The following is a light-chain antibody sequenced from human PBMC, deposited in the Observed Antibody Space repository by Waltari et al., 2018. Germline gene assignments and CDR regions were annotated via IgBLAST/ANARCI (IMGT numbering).Light chain of an antibody. CDR1: QSVSSN. CDR2: GAS. Sequence: EIVMTQSTATLSVSPGERATLSCRASQSVSSNLAGYQQKPGQAPRLLIYGASTRATGLPAMFSGSGSGTEFTLTLSSMQSEDFAVYYCQQYNTSPPWTFGQGTKVEIK. CDR3: QQYNTSPPWT. J-gene: IGKJ1*01. V-gene: IGKV3-15*01.